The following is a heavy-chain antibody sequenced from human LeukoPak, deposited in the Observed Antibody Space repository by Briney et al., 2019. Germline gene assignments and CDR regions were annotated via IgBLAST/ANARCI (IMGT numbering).Heavy chain of an antibody. D-gene: IGHD6-19*01. CDR1: GFTFSSYS. V-gene: IGHV3-48*01. Sequence: PGGSLRLSCAASGFTFSSYSMNWVRQAPGKGLEWLSYISVDSSTIYYADSVKGRFTISRDNAKNSLYLQMNSLRAEDTAVYYCARDLSSIAVAWGQGTLVTVSS. CDR3: ARDLSSIAVA. CDR2: ISVDSSTI. J-gene: IGHJ4*02.